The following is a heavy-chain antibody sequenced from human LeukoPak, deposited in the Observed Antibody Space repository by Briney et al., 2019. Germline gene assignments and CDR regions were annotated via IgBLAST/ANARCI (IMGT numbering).Heavy chain of an antibody. D-gene: IGHD3-22*01. J-gene: IGHJ3*02. CDR2: IYYSGST. V-gene: IGHV4-59*01. CDR3: ARLQRITMIVVVTEAFDI. Sequence: SETLSLTCTVSGGSISSYYWSWLRQPPGKGLEWIGYIYYSGSTNYNPSLKSRVTISVDTSKNQFSLELSSVTAADTAVYYCARLQRITMIVVVTEAFDIWGQGTMVTVSS. CDR1: GGSISSYY.